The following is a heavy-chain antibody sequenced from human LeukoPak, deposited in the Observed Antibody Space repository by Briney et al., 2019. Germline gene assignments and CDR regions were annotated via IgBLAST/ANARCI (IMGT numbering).Heavy chain of an antibody. D-gene: IGHD2-2*01. Sequence: PSESLSLTCTVSGGSISSNDYYWDWIRQPPGMGLEYIGIIYYSGSTYYNPSLKSRVTMSVDTSKNQFSLRLTSVTAADTAVYYCARQRDVGCSSIGCYGHGAFDIWGRGTVVTVSS. CDR1: GGSISSNDYY. J-gene: IGHJ3*02. V-gene: IGHV4-39*01. CDR3: ARQRDVGCSSIGCYGHGAFDI. CDR2: IYYSGST.